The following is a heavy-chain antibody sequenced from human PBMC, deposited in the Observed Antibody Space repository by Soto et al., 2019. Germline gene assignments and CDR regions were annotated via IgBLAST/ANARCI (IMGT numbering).Heavy chain of an antibody. Sequence: QAQLVQSGSEVKRSGASVKVSCKASGYTLLSYSITWVRQAPGQGLEWIGWIDSYTGNTNYEQNFQGRATMTTHAPTSTPYVDLRGMRSDDSAIYYVARGSAMADTHGMDLWGQGTTVIVS. J-gene: IGHJ6*02. CDR3: ARGSAMADTHGMDL. CDR1: GYTLLSYS. CDR2: IDSYTGNT. V-gene: IGHV1-18*04.